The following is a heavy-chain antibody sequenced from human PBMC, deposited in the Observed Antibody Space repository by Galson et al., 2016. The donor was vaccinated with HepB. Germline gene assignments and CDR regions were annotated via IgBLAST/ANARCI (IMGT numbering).Heavy chain of an antibody. V-gene: IGHV4-31*03. D-gene: IGHD2-2*02. J-gene: IGHJ4*02. Sequence: TLSLTCTVSGGSISGSGYYWNWIRQHPGKGLEWLGYIYYTGSTYYNPSLNSRVSISVDTSKNQFSLKLSSVTAADTAVYYCARGYPYFDFWGQGTLVTVSS. CDR1: GGSISGSGYY. CDR3: ARGYPYFDF. CDR2: IYYTGST.